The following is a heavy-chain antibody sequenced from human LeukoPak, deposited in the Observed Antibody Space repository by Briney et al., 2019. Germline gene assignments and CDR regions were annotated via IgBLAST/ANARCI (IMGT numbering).Heavy chain of an antibody. CDR2: IFDTGST. Sequence: PSETLSLTCTVSGGSINIYHWTWIRQPPDKGLECIGYIFDTGSTIYNPSLQSQVSISVDRSKNQSSLNLNSVIAADTAVYFWAGGGSRVTFDYGGEGILVIVSS. V-gene: IGHV4-59*01. D-gene: IGHD2-2*01. CDR1: GGSINIYH. J-gene: IGHJ4*02. CDR3: AGGGSRVTFDY.